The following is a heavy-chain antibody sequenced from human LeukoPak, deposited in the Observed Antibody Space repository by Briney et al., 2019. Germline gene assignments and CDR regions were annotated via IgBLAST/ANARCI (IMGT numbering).Heavy chain of an antibody. CDR3: ARDLDSYGEWPLDY. CDR2: ISTTGGTT. D-gene: IGHD5-18*01. Sequence: GGSLRLSCAASGLTFSSYGMSWVRQAPGRGLEWVSAISTTGGTTYYADSVRGRFTISRDNSRNTLYLQMNSLRAEDTAVYYCARDLDSYGEWPLDYWGQGTLVTVSS. CDR1: GLTFSSYG. V-gene: IGHV3-23*01. J-gene: IGHJ4*02.